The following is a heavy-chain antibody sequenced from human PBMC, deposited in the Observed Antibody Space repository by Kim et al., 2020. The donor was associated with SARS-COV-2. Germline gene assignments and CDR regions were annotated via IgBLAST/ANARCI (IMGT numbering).Heavy chain of an antibody. V-gene: IGHV1-8*01. D-gene: IGHD2-15*01. CDR1: GYTFTSYD. J-gene: IGHJ6*02. Sequence: ASVKVSCKASGYTFTSYDINWVRQATGQGLEWMGWMNPNSGNTGYAQKFQGRVTMTRNTSISTAYMELSSLRSEDTAVYYCARGYCSGGSCWDYYYYGIDVWGQGTTVTVSS. CDR3: ARGYCSGGSCWDYYYYGIDV. CDR2: MNPNSGNT.